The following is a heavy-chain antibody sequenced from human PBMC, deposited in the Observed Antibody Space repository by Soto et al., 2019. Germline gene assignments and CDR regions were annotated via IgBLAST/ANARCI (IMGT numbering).Heavy chain of an antibody. D-gene: IGHD3-22*01. CDR3: ARGPLLDGYYDSSGYRFDP. CDR1: GGSFSGYY. CDR2: INHSGST. J-gene: IGHJ5*02. V-gene: IGHV4-34*01. Sequence: SETLSLSCAVYGGSFSGYYWSWIRQPPGKGLEWIGEINHSGSTNYNPSLKSRVTISVDTSKNQFSLKLSSVTAADTAVYYCARGPLLDGYYDSSGYRFDPWGQGTLVTVSS.